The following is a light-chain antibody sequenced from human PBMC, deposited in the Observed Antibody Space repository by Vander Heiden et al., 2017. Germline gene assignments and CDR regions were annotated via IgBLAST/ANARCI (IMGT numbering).Light chain of an antibody. CDR3: QSYDSSLSGSVV. V-gene: IGLV1-40*01. CDR2: GNS. J-gene: IGLJ2*01. Sequence: QSVLTQPPSVSGAPGQRVTISCTGSSSNIGAGYDVHWYQQLPATAPKLLIYGNSNRPSGVPDRFSGSKSGTSASLAITGLQAEDEADYYCQSYDSSLSGSVVFGGGTKLTVL. CDR1: SSNIGAGYD.